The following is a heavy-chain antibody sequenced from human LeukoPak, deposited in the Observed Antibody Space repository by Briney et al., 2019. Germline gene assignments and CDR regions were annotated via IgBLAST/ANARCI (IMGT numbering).Heavy chain of an antibody. D-gene: IGHD3-22*01. V-gene: IGHV3-33*01. Sequence: PGRSLRLSCAASGFTFSSYGMHWVRQAPGKGLEWVAVIWYDGSNKYYADSVKGRFTISRDNSKNTLYLQMNSLRAEDTAVYYCARAVGGYYDSSGYYYNYFDYWGQGTLVTVSS. CDR1: GFTFSSYG. CDR2: IWYDGSNK. J-gene: IGHJ4*02. CDR3: ARAVGGYYDSSGYYYNYFDY.